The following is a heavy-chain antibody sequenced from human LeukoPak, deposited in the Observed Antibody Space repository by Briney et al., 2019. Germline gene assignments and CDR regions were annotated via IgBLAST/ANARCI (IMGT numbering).Heavy chain of an antibody. CDR1: GFTFSSYG. Sequence: GGSLRLSCAASGFTFSSYGMHWVRQAPDKGLEWVAFIRYDGSNKYYADSVKGRFTISRDNSKNTLYLRMNSLRAEDTAVYYCARDQLRGTWYFDPWGRGTLVTVSS. V-gene: IGHV3-30*02. J-gene: IGHJ2*01. D-gene: IGHD1-26*01. CDR3: ARDQLRGTWYFDP. CDR2: IRYDGSNK.